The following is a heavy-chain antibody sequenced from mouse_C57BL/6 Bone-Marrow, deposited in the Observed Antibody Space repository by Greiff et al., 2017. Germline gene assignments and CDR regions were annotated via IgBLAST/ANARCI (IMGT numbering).Heavy chain of an antibody. J-gene: IGHJ2*01. CDR1: GYTFTSYG. D-gene: IGHD2-3*01. Sequence: VQVVESGAELARPGASVKLSCKASGYTFTSYGISWVKQRTGQGLEWIGEIYPRSGNTYYNEKFKGKATLTADKSSSTAYMELRSLTSEDSAVYFCARTGYYSYYFDYWGQGTTLTVSS. V-gene: IGHV1-81*01. CDR2: IYPRSGNT. CDR3: ARTGYYSYYFDY.